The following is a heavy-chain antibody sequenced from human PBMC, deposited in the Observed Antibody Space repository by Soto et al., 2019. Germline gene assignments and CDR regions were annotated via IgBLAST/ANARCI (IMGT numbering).Heavy chain of an antibody. Sequence: QVQLVQSGAEVKKPGASVKVSCKASGYTFTNYGISWVRQAPGQGLEWMGWINAYNGNTKYAQKLQGRVTMTTDTSKSTAYMERRSLRSDDTATYYCERDQAMAQFNYWGPGTLVTVSS. CDR3: ERDQAMAQFNY. J-gene: IGHJ4*02. CDR2: INAYNGNT. CDR1: GYTFTNYG. V-gene: IGHV1-18*01.